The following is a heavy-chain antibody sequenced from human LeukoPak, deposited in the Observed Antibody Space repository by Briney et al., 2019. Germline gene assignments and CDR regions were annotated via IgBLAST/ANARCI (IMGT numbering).Heavy chain of an antibody. V-gene: IGHV4-30-4*08. Sequence: SETLSLTCTVSGGSISSGDYYWSWIRQPPGKGLEWIGYIYYSGSTYYNPSLKSRVTISVDTSKNQFSLKLSSVTAADTAVYYCARTSSEGYCSSTSCEHAFDYWGQGTLVTVSP. J-gene: IGHJ4*02. D-gene: IGHD2-2*01. CDR2: IYYSGST. CDR1: GGSISSGDYY. CDR3: ARTSSEGYCSSTSCEHAFDY.